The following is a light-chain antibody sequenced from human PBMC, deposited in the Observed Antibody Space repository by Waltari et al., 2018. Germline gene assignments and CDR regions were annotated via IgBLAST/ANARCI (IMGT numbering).Light chain of an antibody. J-gene: IGLJ2*01. V-gene: IGLV2-14*03. CDR2: DVN. CDR3: SSYLSTNTEV. CDR1: SSDVGAYDY. Sequence: QSALTQPASVSGSPGQSIAISCTGTSSDVGAYDYVSWYQQHPGKAPKLIIFDVNYRPTVVSNRFSSSKSGNTASLTISALQPEDEADYYCSSYLSTNTEVFGGGTKVTVL.